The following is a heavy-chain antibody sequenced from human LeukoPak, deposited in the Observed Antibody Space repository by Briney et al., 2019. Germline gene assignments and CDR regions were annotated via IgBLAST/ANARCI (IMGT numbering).Heavy chain of an antibody. V-gene: IGHV3-53*01. Sequence: GSLRPPCAASGFTVRSIPLVWVRQAPGKGLEWVSVTYTGGNSYYADSVKGRFIISRDISKNTLYLQMNSLRAEDSALYYCARGGRGSAAVVAPRSFDIWGQGTMVTVSS. D-gene: IGHD3-22*01. CDR1: GFTVRSIP. J-gene: IGHJ3*02. CDR3: ARGGRGSAAVVAPRSFDI. CDR2: TYTGGNS.